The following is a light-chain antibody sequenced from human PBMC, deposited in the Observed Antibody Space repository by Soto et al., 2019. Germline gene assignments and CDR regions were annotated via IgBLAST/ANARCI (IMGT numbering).Light chain of an antibody. CDR1: QSVSTN. CDR2: GAS. J-gene: IGKJ1*01. Sequence: EIVMTQSPATLSVSPGERATLSCRASQSVSTNLAWYQQKPGQAPRRLIFGASTRATDVPARFSGSGSGTEFTLTISSLQSEEFAVYYCLQHNSWPRTFSQGTRLEV. CDR3: LQHNSWPRT. V-gene: IGKV3-15*01.